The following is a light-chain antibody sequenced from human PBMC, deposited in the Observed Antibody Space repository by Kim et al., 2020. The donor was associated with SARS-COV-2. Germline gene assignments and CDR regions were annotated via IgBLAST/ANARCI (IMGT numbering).Light chain of an antibody. Sequence: EIVMTQSPATLSVSPGDRSTLSRRASQSVSSNLAWYQQKPGQAPRLLLYGASTRATGIPARFSGSGSGTEFTLTNSSLQSEDFAVYYCHQYNHWLHWTFGQGTKVDIK. V-gene: IGKV3-15*01. CDR1: QSVSSN. CDR3: HQYNHWLHWT. J-gene: IGKJ1*01. CDR2: GAS.